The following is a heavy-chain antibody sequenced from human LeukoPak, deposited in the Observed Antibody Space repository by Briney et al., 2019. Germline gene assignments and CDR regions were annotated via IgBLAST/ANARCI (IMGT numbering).Heavy chain of an antibody. CDR1: GYTFTDYY. D-gene: IGHD3-10*01. J-gene: IGHJ4*02. Sequence: ASVKVSCKASGYTFTDYYMHWLHQAPGKGLEWMGRVDPEDGETIYAEKFQGRVTITADTSTDTAYMELSSLRSEDTAVYYCATERYFGWGQGTLVTVSS. V-gene: IGHV1-69-2*01. CDR3: ATERYFG. CDR2: VDPEDGET.